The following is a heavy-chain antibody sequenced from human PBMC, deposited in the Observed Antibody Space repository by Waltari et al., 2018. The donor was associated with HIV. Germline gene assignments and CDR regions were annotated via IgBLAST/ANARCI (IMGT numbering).Heavy chain of an antibody. CDR1: GYTFTGYY. D-gene: IGHD6-6*01. J-gene: IGHJ6*02. Sequence: QVHLVQSGAEVKKPGASVKVSCTASGYTFTGYYIHWVRQAPGQGLEWMGWINPKSGGTKSAQKFQGRVTMTRDTSISTAYMELSRLKSDDTAVFYCARERGKIIAARPEGYYYYGMDVWGQGTTVTVS. V-gene: IGHV1-2*02. CDR2: INPKSGGT. CDR3: ARERGKIIAARPEGYYYYGMDV.